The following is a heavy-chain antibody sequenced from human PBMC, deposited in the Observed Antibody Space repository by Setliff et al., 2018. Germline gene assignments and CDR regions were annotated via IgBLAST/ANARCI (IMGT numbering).Heavy chain of an antibody. CDR3: ASHVGIWDYSYVHA. V-gene: IGHV4-39*02. J-gene: IGHJ6*03. CDR1: GGSLSGSSDY. D-gene: IGHD1-26*01. Sequence: NPSETLSLTCSVSGGSLSGSSDYWGWIRQPPGKGLEWIGSVHYSGTTYYNPSLKSRLTMSVDTSKNHFSLKLRSVTAADTAVYYCASHVGIWDYSYVHAWGKGTSVTVSS. CDR2: VHYSGTT.